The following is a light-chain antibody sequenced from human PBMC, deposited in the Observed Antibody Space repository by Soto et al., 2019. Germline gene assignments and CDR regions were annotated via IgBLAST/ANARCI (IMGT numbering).Light chain of an antibody. J-gene: IGKJ1*01. CDR3: QQYGSSPLT. CDR1: QGVTSSY. CDR2: GAS. Sequence: EILFAHSPGTLSFSPGDRATPPLRASQGVTSSYLAWYQQKPGLAPRLLIYGASSRATGIPDRFSGSGSGTDFTLTISRLEPEDFALYYCQQYGSSPLTFGQGTKVDIK. V-gene: IGKV3-20*01.